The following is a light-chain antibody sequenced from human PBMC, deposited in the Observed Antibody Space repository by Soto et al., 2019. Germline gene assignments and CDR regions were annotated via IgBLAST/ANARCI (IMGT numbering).Light chain of an antibody. CDR2: GVT. CDR3: SSYTSLNTVI. J-gene: IGLJ2*01. CDR1: SNDIGDSNF. Sequence: QLVLTQPTSVSGSPGQSISISCTGTSNDIGDSNFVSWYRQYPGGAPKLLLYGVTYRPSGVSTRFSASKSGSTASLTISGLQADDEADYYCSSYTSLNTVIFGGGTKLTVL. V-gene: IGLV2-14*01.